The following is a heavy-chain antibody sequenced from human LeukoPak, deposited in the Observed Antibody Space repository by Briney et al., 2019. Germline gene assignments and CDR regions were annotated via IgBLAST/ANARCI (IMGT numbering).Heavy chain of an antibody. Sequence: ASVKVSCKASGYTFTGYYMHWVPQAPGQGLEWMGWINPNSGGTNYAQKFQGRVTMTRDTSISTAYMELSRLRSDDTAVYYCAREVLRYFDWLPRPSDAFDIWGQGTMVTVSS. CDR1: GYTFTGYY. CDR2: INPNSGGT. J-gene: IGHJ3*02. V-gene: IGHV1-2*02. CDR3: AREVLRYFDWLPRPSDAFDI. D-gene: IGHD3-9*01.